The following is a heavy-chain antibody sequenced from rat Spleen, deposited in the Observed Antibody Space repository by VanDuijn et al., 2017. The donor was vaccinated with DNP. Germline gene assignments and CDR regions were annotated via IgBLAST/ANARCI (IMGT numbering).Heavy chain of an antibody. CDR2: ITNTGGST. J-gene: IGHJ4*01. D-gene: IGHD1-11*01. V-gene: IGHV5-31*01. Sequence: EVQLVESGGGLVQPGRSLKLSCVASGFTFNNYWMTWIRQAPGKGLEWVASITNTGGSTYYPDSVKGRFTISRDNAKSTLYLQMNSLRSEDTATYYCTRASGNYGLYVMDAWGQGASVTVSS. CDR3: TRASGNYGLYVMDA. CDR1: GFTFNNYW.